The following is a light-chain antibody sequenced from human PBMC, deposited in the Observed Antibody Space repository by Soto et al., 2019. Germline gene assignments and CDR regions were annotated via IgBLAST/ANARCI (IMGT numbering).Light chain of an antibody. CDR2: GAS. J-gene: IGKJ5*01. CDR3: QQYGSSLIT. Sequence: EIVLTQSPGTLSLSPGERATLSCRASQSVSSSYLAWYQQKPGQAPRLLIYGASSMATGIPDRFSGSGSGTDFTLIISRLEPEDFAVYYCQQYGSSLITFGQGTRLEIK. V-gene: IGKV3-20*01. CDR1: QSVSSSY.